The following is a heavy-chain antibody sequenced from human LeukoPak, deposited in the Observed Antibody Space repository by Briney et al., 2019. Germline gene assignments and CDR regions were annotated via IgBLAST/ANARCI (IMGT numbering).Heavy chain of an antibody. CDR3: ARIGAAIPFVGAFDI. Sequence: ASVKVSCKASGYTFTGYYMHWVRQAPGQGLEWMGWINPNSGGTNYAQKFQGRVTMTRDTSISTAYMELSRLRSDDTAVYYCARIGAAIPFVGAFDIWGQGTMVTVSS. V-gene: IGHV1-2*02. CDR2: INPNSGGT. CDR1: GYTFTGYY. J-gene: IGHJ3*02. D-gene: IGHD2-21*02.